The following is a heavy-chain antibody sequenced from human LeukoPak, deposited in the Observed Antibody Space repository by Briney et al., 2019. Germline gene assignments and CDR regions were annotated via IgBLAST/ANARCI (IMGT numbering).Heavy chain of an antibody. D-gene: IGHD1-26*01. V-gene: IGHV1-2*04. CDR2: INPNSGGT. Sequence: ASVKVSCKASGYTFTGYYMHWVRQAPGQGLEWMGWINPNSGGTNYAQKFQGWVTMTRDTSISTAYMELSRLRSDDTAVYYCARTGSYYDLNWFDPWGQGTLVTVSS. J-gene: IGHJ5*02. CDR3: ARTGSYYDLNWFDP. CDR1: GYTFTGYY.